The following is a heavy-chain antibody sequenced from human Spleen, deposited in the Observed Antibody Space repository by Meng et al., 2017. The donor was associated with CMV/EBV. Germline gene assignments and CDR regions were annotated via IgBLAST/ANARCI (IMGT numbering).Heavy chain of an antibody. J-gene: IGHJ6*02. CDR1: ELIFSGYE. CDR3: ARDWLNKAMDV. D-gene: IGHD1/OR15-1a*01. CDR2: IGNGYSGSAI. V-gene: IGHV3-48*03. Sequence: GESLKISCVASELIFSGYEMNWVRQAPGRGLECILYIGNGYSGSAIYYADSVKGRFTISRDNAENSLYLQMNSLRAEDTAVYYCARDWLNKAMDVWGQGTTVTVSS.